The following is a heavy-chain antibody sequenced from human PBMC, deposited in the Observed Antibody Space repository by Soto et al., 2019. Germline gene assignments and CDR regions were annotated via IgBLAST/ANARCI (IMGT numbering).Heavy chain of an antibody. CDR2: TSASNGNT. V-gene: IGHV1-18*01. J-gene: IGHJ5*02. CDR3: ARVVGALGHWFDP. Sequence: QVQLVQSGGEVKKPGASVKVSCKASGYTFTSSGISWVRQAPGQGLEWMGRTSASNGNTNYAQKLQGRVTMTTDTSTSTAYMELRSLRADDTAVYYCARVVGALGHWFDPWGQGTLVTVSS. CDR1: GYTFTSSG. D-gene: IGHD1-26*01.